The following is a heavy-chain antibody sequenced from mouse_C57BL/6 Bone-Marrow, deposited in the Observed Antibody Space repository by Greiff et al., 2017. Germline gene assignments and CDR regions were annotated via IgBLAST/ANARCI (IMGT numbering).Heavy chain of an antibody. CDR3: ARGGYLLSFLGPYY. D-gene: IGHD2-2*01. CDR1: GYTFTSYW. CDR2: IHPNSGST. Sequence: QVQLQQPGAELVKPGASVKLSCKASGYTFTSYWMHWVKQRPGQGLEWIGMIHPNSGSTNYNEKFKSKATLTVDKSSSTAYMQLSSLTSEDSAVYYCARGGYLLSFLGPYYWGQGTTLTVSS. J-gene: IGHJ2*01. V-gene: IGHV1-64*01.